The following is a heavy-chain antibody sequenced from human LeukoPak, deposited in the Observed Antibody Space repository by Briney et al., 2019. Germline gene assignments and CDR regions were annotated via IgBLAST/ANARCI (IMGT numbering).Heavy chain of an antibody. CDR3: TRYDSSRFDP. Sequence: GRSLRLSCAASGLTSRGYGMHWVRQAPGKGLEWVTGIAYDGSRKHYADSVKGRFTISRDNSRNTMDLQMNSLRVEDTAVYHCTRYDSSRFDPWGQGTLVIVSA. CDR2: IAYDGSRK. CDR1: GLTSRGYG. V-gene: IGHV3-30*03. J-gene: IGHJ5*02. D-gene: IGHD3-3*01.